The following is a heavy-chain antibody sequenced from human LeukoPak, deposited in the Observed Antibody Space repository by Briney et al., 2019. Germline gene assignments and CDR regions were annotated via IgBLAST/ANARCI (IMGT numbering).Heavy chain of an antibody. D-gene: IGHD5-12*01. J-gene: IGHJ5*02. CDR2: IYSGRNT. Sequence: PGGSLRLSCAASGFSVSKNYMSWVRQAPGQGLEWISLIYSGRNTYYADSVKGRFSISRDNPRNSLYLQMYSLRAEDTAVYYCARDSGYSGFALDLWGQGSLVTVFS. V-gene: IGHV3-66*01. CDR1: GFSVSKNY. CDR3: ARDSGYSGFALDL.